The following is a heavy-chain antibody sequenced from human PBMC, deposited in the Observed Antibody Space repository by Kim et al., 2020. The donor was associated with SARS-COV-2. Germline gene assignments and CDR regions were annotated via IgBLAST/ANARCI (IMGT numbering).Heavy chain of an antibody. CDR1: GGSISSSSYY. Sequence: SETLSLTCTVSGGSISSSSYYWGWIRQPPGKGLEWIGSIYYSGSTYYNPSLKSRVTISVDTSKNQFSLKLSSVTAADTAVYYCASPSIAAAYMDVWGQGT. V-gene: IGHV4-39*01. J-gene: IGHJ6*02. D-gene: IGHD6-13*01. CDR3: ASPSIAAAYMDV. CDR2: IYYSGST.